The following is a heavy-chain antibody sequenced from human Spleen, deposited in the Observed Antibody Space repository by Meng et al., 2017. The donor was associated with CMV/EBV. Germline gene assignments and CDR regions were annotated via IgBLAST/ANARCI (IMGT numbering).Heavy chain of an antibody. J-gene: IGHJ4*01. D-gene: IGHD3-16*01. CDR3: AKTLNY. Sequence: TRSVTYPVSRDSISSGGYYWTWIRQHQGKGLEWIGYIYSSGRTYYNPSLKSRLSISVDTPNNQFSLELRSVTAADTAIYYCAKTLNYWGQGALVTVSS. CDR1: RDSISSGGYY. CDR2: IYSSGRT. V-gene: IGHV4-31*03.